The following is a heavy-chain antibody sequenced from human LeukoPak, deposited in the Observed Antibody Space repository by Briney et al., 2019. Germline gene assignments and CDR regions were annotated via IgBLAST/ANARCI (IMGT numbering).Heavy chain of an antibody. V-gene: IGHV6-1*01. CDR3: ARVGCSGGTCLDGLDV. CDR1: GDSVPTNSAA. CDR2: TYYRSKWYY. J-gene: IGHJ6*02. Sequence: SQTLSLTCAISGDSVPTNSAAWNWIRQSPSRGLEWLGRTYYRSKWYYDYAVSVRSRMAINPDTSKNQFSPQLNSVTPEDSAVYYCARVGCSGGTCLDGLDVWGQGTTVIVSS. D-gene: IGHD2-15*01.